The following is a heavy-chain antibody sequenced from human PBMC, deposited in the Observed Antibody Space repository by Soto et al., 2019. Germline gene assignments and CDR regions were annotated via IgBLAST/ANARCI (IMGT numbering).Heavy chain of an antibody. CDR2: TYYRSKWYN. CDR1: GDSVSSSSVT. CDR3: VRLIGNSWLDV. D-gene: IGHD1-26*01. V-gene: IGHV6-1*01. Sequence: SQTLSLTCAISGDSVSSSSVTWNWIRQSPSRGLEWLGRTYYRSKWYNDYAESVKSRITINPDTSKNQFSLHLNSVTPEDTAVDVCVRLIGNSWLDVWGKGTLVTVAS. J-gene: IGHJ5*02.